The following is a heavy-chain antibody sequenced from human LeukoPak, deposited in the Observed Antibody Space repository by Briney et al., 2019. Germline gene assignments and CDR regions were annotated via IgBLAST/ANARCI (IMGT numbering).Heavy chain of an antibody. CDR3: AKGPGLGAGKRYLDL. V-gene: IGHV3-9*01. Sequence: GGSLRLSCAASGFNFDGYAMHWVRQAPGKGLEWVSSISWNSGNMYYVDSVKGRFTISRDNAKNSLSLQMNSLKPEDTALYYCAKGPGLGAGKRYLDLWGRGTLVIVSS. CDR1: GFNFDGYA. D-gene: IGHD6-13*01. CDR2: ISWNSGNM. J-gene: IGHJ2*01.